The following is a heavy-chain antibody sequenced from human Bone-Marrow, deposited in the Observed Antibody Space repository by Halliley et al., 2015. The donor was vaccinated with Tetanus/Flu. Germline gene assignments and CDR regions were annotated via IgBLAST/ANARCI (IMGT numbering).Heavy chain of an antibody. D-gene: IGHD2-2*01. CDR3: AGVDFSSTSCSYQIDA. Sequence: TLSLTCTVSGGSINDDYWSWIRQPPGQGLEWVGYIYYRGSTKYNPSLKSRVTISVDTSNNEFSLKLSSVTVADTAVYYCAGVDFSSTSCSYQIDAWGLGTKVIVSS. CDR2: IYYRGST. V-gene: IGHV4-59*12. CDR1: GGSINDDY. J-gene: IGHJ6*02.